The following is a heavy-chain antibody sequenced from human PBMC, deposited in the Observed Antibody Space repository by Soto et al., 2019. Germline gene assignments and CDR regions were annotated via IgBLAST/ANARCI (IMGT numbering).Heavy chain of an antibody. J-gene: IGHJ6*02. D-gene: IGHD1-1*01. Sequence: SETLSLNCTVSGDSISSADYYWSWIRQTPGKGLEWIGHIFYSGTTYYNPSLKSRLTISVDTSKNHFSLRLTSVTAADTAVYYCARDLWVEPELYYYGMDVWGQGTTVTV. CDR3: ARDLWVEPELYYYGMDV. V-gene: IGHV4-30-4*01. CDR2: IFYSGTT. CDR1: GDSISSADYY.